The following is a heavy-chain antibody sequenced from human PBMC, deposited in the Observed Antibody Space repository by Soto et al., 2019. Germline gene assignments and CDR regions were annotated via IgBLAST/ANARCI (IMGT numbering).Heavy chain of an antibody. Sequence: PSETLSLTCNVSGGYISQFYWAWIRKTAGNGLEWMGRVYASGATDYNPYLRSRVAMWVDISKKTFSLRLRSVTGADSGVYYCVRDGSKSLRDWFDPWGQGILGTVSS. J-gene: IGHJ5*02. V-gene: IGHV4-4*07. CDR3: VRDGSKSLRDWFDP. CDR2: VYASGAT. CDR1: GGYISQFY.